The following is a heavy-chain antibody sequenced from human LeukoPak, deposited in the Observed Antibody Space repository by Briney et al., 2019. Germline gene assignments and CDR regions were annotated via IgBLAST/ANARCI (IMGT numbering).Heavy chain of an antibody. D-gene: IGHD1-1*01. Sequence: ASVKVSCKTSGYTFSNYGISWVRQAPGQGLEWMGWITAYNGNRLYAQRFQGRITLTTDTSTSTSYMELRSLEYDDTAIYYCARDNDKVVDHWGQGTLVTISS. CDR1: GYTFSNYG. J-gene: IGHJ4*01. CDR3: ARDNDKVVDH. CDR2: ITAYNGNR. V-gene: IGHV1-18*01.